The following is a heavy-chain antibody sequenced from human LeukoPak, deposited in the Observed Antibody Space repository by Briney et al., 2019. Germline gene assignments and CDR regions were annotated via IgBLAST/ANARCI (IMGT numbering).Heavy chain of an antibody. CDR2: LNPSGGST. J-gene: IGHJ4*02. D-gene: IGHD6-19*01. Sequence: ASVKVSCKASGYTFTNYYMHWVRQAPGQGLEWMGILNPSGGSTNHAQKFQGRVTMARDTSTSTVCMELSSLRSEDTAVYYCARGEAVAGTGDLDYWGQGTLVTVSS. CDR3: ARGEAVAGTGDLDY. CDR1: GYTFTNYY. V-gene: IGHV1-46*01.